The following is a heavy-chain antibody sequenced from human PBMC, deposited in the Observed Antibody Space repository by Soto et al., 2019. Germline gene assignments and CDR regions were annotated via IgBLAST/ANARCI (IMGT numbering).Heavy chain of an antibody. CDR3: ARGAGYSSSSDDYYYYGMDV. J-gene: IGHJ6*02. Sequence: SLRLSCAASGFTFSSYWMSWVRQAPGKGLEWVANIKQDGSEKYYVDSVKGRFTISRDNAKNSLYLQMNSLRAEDTAVYYCARGAGYSSSSDDYYYYGMDVWGQGTTVTVSS. CDR1: GFTFSSYW. D-gene: IGHD6-6*01. V-gene: IGHV3-7*03. CDR2: IKQDGSEK.